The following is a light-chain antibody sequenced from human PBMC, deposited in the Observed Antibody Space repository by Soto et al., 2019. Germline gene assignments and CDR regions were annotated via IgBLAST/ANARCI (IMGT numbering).Light chain of an antibody. CDR3: QQYVTSPSGIT. Sequence: EIVLTQSPGTLSLSPGERATLSCRASQSVSNNFLAWYQQKPGQAPRLLIYGASSRATGIPDRFSGTGSGTDFTLTISRLEPEDFAVYYCQQYVTSPSGITFGPGTKVEIK. CDR2: GAS. CDR1: QSVSNNF. V-gene: IGKV3-20*01. J-gene: IGKJ3*01.